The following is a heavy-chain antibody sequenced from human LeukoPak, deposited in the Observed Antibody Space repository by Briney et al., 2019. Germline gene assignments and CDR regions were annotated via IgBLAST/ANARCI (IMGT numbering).Heavy chain of an antibody. CDR3: ASKGVSSYYYYYDMDV. CDR1: GFTFSSKW. D-gene: IGHD3-16*01. CDR2: IKQDGSEK. V-gene: IGHV3-7*01. Sequence: PGGSLRLSCAGSGFTFSSKWMSWVRQAPGKGLEWVANIKQDGSEKYYVDSVKGRFTISRDNAKNSLYLQMNSLRAEDTAVYYCASKGVSSYYYYYDMDVWGKGTTVTVSS. J-gene: IGHJ6*03.